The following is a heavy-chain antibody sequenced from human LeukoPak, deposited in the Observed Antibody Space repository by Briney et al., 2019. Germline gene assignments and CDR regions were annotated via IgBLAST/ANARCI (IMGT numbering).Heavy chain of an antibody. V-gene: IGHV3-30*04. CDR1: GFTFSSYA. CDR3: ARESGGNTPYYFDY. J-gene: IGHJ4*02. CDR2: ISYDGSNK. Sequence: PGRSLRLSCAASGFTFSSYAMHWVRQAPGRGLEWVAVISYDGSNKYYADSVKGRFTISRDNSKNTLYLQMNSLRTEDTAVYYCARESGGNTPYYFDYWGQGTLVTVSS. D-gene: IGHD2-2*02.